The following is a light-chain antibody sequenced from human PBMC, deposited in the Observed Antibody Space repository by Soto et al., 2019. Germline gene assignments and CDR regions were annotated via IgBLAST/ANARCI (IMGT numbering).Light chain of an antibody. CDR2: DVS. CDR3: QQYKDHVWT. CDR1: TTVERF. V-gene: IGKV1-5*02. J-gene: IGKJ1*01. Sequence: IRMTQSPSTMPGSXGDRVTIFCRTRTTVERFLAWYQQKPGKAPKLXXSDVSTLEGGGPSRFSGSGSETEFTRTISGLQSEDFATYYGQQYKDHVWTFGQGTKVDIK.